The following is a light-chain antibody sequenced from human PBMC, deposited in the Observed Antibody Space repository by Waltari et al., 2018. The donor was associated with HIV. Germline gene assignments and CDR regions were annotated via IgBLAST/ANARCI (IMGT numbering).Light chain of an antibody. CDR3: QQYKNWPCT. J-gene: IGKJ3*01. CDR1: QSVSNN. CDR2: LTA. Sequence: EIVMTQSLATLSVSPGERVTLSCTASQSVSNNLAWYQQKPGQAPRLLLYLTANRDIGIPARFSGGGSGTEFTLTISSLQSEDVAVYYCQQYKNWPCTFGPGTKLDVK. V-gene: IGKV3-15*01.